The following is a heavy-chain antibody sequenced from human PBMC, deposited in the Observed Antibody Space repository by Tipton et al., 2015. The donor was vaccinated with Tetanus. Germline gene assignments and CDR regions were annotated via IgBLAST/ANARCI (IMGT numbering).Heavy chain of an antibody. CDR2: ISSSGSYT. J-gene: IGHJ4*02. Sequence: SLRLSCAASGFIFSSCGMSWVRQAPGKGLEWVSFISSSGSYTYYAGSLRGRFFISRDNAKNSLSLQMDGLRAEDTAVYYCAREWTSTVTSKYDYWGQGTLVTVSS. CDR3: AREWTSTVTSKYDY. CDR1: GFIFSSCG. V-gene: IGHV3-21*01. D-gene: IGHD4-17*01.